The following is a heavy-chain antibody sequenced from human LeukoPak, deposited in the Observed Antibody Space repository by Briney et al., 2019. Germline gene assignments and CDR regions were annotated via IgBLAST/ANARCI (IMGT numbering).Heavy chain of an antibody. V-gene: IGHV4-39*01. D-gene: IGHD3-3*01. CDR2: IYYSGST. Sequence: PSETLSLTCTVSGGSISSSSYSWGWIRQPPGKGLEWIGSIYYSGSTYYNPSLKSRVTISVDTSKNQFSLKLSSVTAADTAVYYCARRAEYDFWSGYLLDAFDIWGQGTMVTVSS. CDR1: GGSISSSSYS. J-gene: IGHJ3*02. CDR3: ARRAEYDFWSGYLLDAFDI.